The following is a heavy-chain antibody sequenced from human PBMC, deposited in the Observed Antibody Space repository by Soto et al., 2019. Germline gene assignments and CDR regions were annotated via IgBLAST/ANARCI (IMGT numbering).Heavy chain of an antibody. CDR1: GFTLRSHR. V-gene: IGHV3-48*01. CDR2: ISSSSSTI. J-gene: IGHJ4*02. CDR3: ASPRGGYFDY. Sequence: GGSLRLSCAASGFTLRSHRIHRVRQAPGKGLEWVSYISSSSSTIYYADSVKGRFTISRDNAKNSLYLQMNSLRAEDTAVYYCASPRGGYFDYWGQGTLVTVSS. D-gene: IGHD2-15*01.